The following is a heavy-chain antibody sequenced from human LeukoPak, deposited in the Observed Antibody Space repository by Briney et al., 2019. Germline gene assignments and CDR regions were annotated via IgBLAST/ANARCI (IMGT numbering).Heavy chain of an antibody. J-gene: IGHJ6*03. CDR1: EFTVSNNY. D-gene: IGHD3-22*01. CDR2: IYSGGST. V-gene: IGHV3-53*01. Sequence: GGSLRHSCAASEFTVSNNYMSWVRQAPGKGLEWVSLIYSGGSTNYADSVKGRFTISRDNSKSTVYLQMNSLRAEDTAVYYCARLRSSDFYYYYYYMDVWGKGATVTISS. CDR3: ARLRSSDFYYYYYYMDV.